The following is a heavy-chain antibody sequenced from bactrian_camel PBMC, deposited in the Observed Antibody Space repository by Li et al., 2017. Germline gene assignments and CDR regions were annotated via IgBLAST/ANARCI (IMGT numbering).Heavy chain of an antibody. D-gene: IGHD2*01. J-gene: IGHJ4*01. Sequence: HVQLVESGGGSVEAGGSQRLSCVVTDDANEFEWIGWFRPDDKGERVGVAVIDRDGRTGYLDSVKDRFTISRDGTKNTVYLQMNKLKPEDTAMYYCAARATWYCSGLFRVGEYNYWGQGTQVTVS. CDR2: IDRDGRT. V-gene: IGHV3S53*01. CDR1: DDANEFEW. CDR3: AARATWYCSGLFRVGEYNY.